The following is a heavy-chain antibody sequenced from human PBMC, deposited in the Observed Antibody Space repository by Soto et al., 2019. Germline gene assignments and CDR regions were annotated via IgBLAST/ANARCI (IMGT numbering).Heavy chain of an antibody. CDR1: GLSFSVYS. D-gene: IGHD3-10*01. Sequence: EGPLVESGGGLVKPGGSLRLSCVVSGLSFSVYSFNWVRQARGKGLEWVASITSRSNYIYYADTFKGRFTVSRDNAKNSMYLQMNSLRAEDTAVYYCARDNNFFDSGRGVDYWGQGTLVTVSS. CDR3: ARDNNFFDSGRGVDY. V-gene: IGHV3-21*01. J-gene: IGHJ4*02. CDR2: ITSRSNYI.